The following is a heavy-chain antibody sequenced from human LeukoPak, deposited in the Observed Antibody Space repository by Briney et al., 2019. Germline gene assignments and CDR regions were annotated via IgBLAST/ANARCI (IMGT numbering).Heavy chain of an antibody. Sequence: SETLSLTCTVSGGSISSYYGSWIRQPAGKGLEWIGRIYTSGSTNYNPSLKSRVTISVDKSKNQFSLKLSSVTAADTAVYYCARDLAYCGGDCPFNWFDPWGQGTLVTVSS. V-gene: IGHV4-4*07. J-gene: IGHJ5*02. D-gene: IGHD2-21*02. CDR1: GGSISSYY. CDR3: ARDLAYCGGDCPFNWFDP. CDR2: IYTSGST.